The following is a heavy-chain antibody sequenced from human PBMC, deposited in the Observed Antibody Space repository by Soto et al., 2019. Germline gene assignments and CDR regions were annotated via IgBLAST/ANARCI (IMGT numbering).Heavy chain of an antibody. CDR1: GFTFSDHY. CDR2: TRNKAKSYTT. CDR3: ARGVADTGYFDY. Sequence: GGSLRLSCAASGFTFSDHYMDWVRQAPGKGLEWVGRTRNKAKSYTTEYAASVKGRFTISRDDSKNSLYLQMNSLKTEDTAVYYCARGVADTGYFDYWGQGTLVTV. J-gene: IGHJ4*02. V-gene: IGHV3-72*01. D-gene: IGHD6-19*01.